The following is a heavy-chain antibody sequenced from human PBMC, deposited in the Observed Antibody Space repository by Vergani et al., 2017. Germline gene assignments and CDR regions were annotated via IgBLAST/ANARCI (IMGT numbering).Heavy chain of an antibody. CDR2: ISGSGGST. J-gene: IGHJ4*02. CDR3: AIRMSIVVVVAANKRDY. V-gene: IGHV3-23*01. Sequence: EVQLLESGGGLVQPGGSLRLSCAASGFTFSSYAMSWVRQAPGKGLEWVSTISGSGGSTYYADSVKGRFTISRDNSKNTLYLQMNSLRAEDTAVYYCAIRMSIVVVVAANKRDYWGQGTLVTVSS. CDR1: GFTFSSYA. D-gene: IGHD2-15*01.